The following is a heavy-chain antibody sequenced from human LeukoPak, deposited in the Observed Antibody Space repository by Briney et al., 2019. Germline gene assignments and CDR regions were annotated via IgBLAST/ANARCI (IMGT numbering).Heavy chain of an antibody. Sequence: PSETLSLTCTVSGGSIISYFWAWIRQPAGEGLEWIGRIYTSGSTDYNPSLKSRVTMSVDTSKNQFSLKLPSVTGADTAVYYFAREGGGQGHGWHYDLWGRGTLVTVSS. J-gene: IGHJ2*01. CDR2: IYTSGST. CDR1: GGSIISYF. CDR3: AREGGGQGHGWHYDL. D-gene: IGHD2-15*01. V-gene: IGHV4-4*07.